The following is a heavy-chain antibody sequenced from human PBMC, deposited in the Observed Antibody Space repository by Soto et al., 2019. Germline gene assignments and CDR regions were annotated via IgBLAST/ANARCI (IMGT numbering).Heavy chain of an antibody. CDR2: INHSGST. Sequence: SETLSLTCAVYGGSFSGYYWSWIRQPPGKGLEWIGEINHSGSTNYNPSLKSRVTISVDTSKNQFSLKLSSVTAADTAVYYCARLEGPMVRGGYDYWGQGTLVTVSS. CDR3: ARLEGPMVRGGYDY. V-gene: IGHV4-34*01. CDR1: GGSFSGYY. D-gene: IGHD3-10*01. J-gene: IGHJ4*02.